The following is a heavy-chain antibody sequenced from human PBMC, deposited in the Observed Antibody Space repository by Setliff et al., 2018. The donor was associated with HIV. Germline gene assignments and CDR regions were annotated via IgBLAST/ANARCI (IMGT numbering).Heavy chain of an antibody. V-gene: IGHV4-31*03. CDR3: ARSSRGEGAAFDI. Sequence: SETLSLTCTVSGGSISSGAFYWSWIRQHPGKGLEWIGDIYYIGSTFYNPSLKSRVTISVDTSKNHFSLRLTSVTAADTAVYFCARSSRGEGAAFDIWGQGTKVT. D-gene: IGHD2-2*01. CDR1: GGSISSGAFY. CDR2: IYYIGST. J-gene: IGHJ3*02.